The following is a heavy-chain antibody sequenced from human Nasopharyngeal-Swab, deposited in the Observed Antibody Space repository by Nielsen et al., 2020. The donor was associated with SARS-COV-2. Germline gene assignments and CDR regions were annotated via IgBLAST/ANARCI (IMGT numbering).Heavy chain of an antibody. CDR3: AKDESGYYYDSSGYIDY. D-gene: IGHD3-22*01. Sequence: GGSLRLSCAASGFTFSSYGMHWVRQAPGKGLEWVAVISYDGSNKYYADSVKGRFTISRDNSKNTLYPQMNSLRAEDTAVYYCAKDESGYYYDSSGYIDYWGQGTLVTVSS. V-gene: IGHV3-30*18. J-gene: IGHJ4*02. CDR2: ISYDGSNK. CDR1: GFTFSSYG.